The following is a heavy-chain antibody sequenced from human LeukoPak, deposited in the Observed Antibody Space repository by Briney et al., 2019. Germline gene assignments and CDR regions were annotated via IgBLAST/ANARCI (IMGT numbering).Heavy chain of an antibody. V-gene: IGHV1-69*05. D-gene: IGHD3-10*01. CDR2: IIPIFGTA. J-gene: IGHJ6*03. Sequence: SVKVSCKASGGTFSSYAIRWVRQAPGQGLEWMGSIIPIFGTANYAQKFQGRVTITTDESTSTAYMELSSLRSEDTAVYYCARDSSGITMVRGVISYYYYMDVWGKGTTVTVSS. CDR1: GGTFSSYA. CDR3: ARDSSGITMVRGVISYYYYMDV.